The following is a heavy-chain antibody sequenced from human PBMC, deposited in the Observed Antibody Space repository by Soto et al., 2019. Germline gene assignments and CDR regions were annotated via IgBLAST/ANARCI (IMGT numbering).Heavy chain of an antibody. D-gene: IGHD3-9*01. CDR3: AREYYGLLTGYYTDY. CDR2: ISGDGVTT. CDR1: GFPFSSYW. Sequence: EVQLVESGGDLVQRGGSLRLSCAASGFPFSSYWMHWVRHTPGKGLDWVARISGDGVTTYYADSVTGRFTVSRDNAKNTQSLQISGLRAEDTAVYYCAREYYGLLTGYYTDYWCHGTLVSVSS. V-gene: IGHV3-74*01. J-gene: IGHJ4*01.